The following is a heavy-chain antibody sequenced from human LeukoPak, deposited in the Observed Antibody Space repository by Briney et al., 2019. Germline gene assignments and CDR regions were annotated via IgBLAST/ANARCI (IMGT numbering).Heavy chain of an antibody. J-gene: IGHJ4*02. D-gene: IGHD6-19*01. CDR2: IIPILGIA. Sequence: ASVKVSCKASGGTFSSYAVSWVRQAPGQGLEWMGRIIPILGIANYAQKFQGRVTITADKSTSIAYMELSSLRSEDTAVYYCARLLGDSSGWKNFDYWGQGTLVTVSS. CDR1: GGTFSSYA. CDR3: ARLLGDSSGWKNFDY. V-gene: IGHV1-69*04.